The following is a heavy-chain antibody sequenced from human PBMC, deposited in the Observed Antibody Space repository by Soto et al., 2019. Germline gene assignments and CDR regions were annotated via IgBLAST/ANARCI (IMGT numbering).Heavy chain of an antibody. CDR2: INWNGGST. J-gene: IGHJ6*02. CDR3: AGGRNRNYYGSGSWNV. D-gene: IGHD3-10*01. CDR1: GFTFADYG. Sequence: GGSLRLSCAASGFTFADYGMSWVRQAPGKGLEWVSGINWNGGSTGYADSVKGRFTISRDNAKNSLYLQMNSLRAEDTALYYSAGGRNRNYYGSGSWNVWGQGTTVTVSS. V-gene: IGHV3-20*04.